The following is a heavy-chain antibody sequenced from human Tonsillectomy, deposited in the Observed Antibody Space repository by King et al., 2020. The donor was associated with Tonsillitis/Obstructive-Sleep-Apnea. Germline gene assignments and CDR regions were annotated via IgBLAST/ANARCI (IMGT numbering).Heavy chain of an antibody. CDR1: GFTFSSYA. CDR3: AKDFSIRGVPHFDY. D-gene: IGHD3-10*01. Sequence: VQLVESGGGLVQPGGSLRLSCAASGFTFSSYAMSWVRQAPGKGLEWVSAISNSGDTTYFADSVKGRFTISRDNSKNTVFLQMNSLRAEDTAVYYCAKDFSIRGVPHFDYWGQGTLVTVSS. CDR2: ISNSGDTT. J-gene: IGHJ4*02. V-gene: IGHV3-23*04.